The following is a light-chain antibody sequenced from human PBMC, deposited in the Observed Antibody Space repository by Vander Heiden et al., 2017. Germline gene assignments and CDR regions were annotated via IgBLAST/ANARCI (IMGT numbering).Light chain of an antibody. J-gene: IGKJ4*01. CDR3: QQANNFPALG. CDR1: QGIGTW. CDR2: AAS. Sequence: DIQMTQARSSGSASGGDRVTITCRASQGIGTWLAWYQQKPGKAPKLLIYAASNLQSGVPSRFSGSGSGTDFTLTISSLQPEDFATYYCQQANNFPALGFGGGTKVEIK. V-gene: IGKV1-12*01.